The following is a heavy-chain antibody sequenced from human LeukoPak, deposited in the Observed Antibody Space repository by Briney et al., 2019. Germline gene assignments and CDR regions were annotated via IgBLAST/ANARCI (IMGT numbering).Heavy chain of an antibody. V-gene: IGHV3-23*01. Sequence: GGSLRLSCSASGFSFSTYGVSWVRQAPGKGLEWVSGISGSGDSTFYADSVEGRFTISRDNSKNTLYLQMNSLRAEDTAVYYCAKNIAAADSSGYYYYYMDVWGKGTTVTVSS. D-gene: IGHD6-13*01. CDR1: GFSFSTYG. CDR2: ISGSGDST. CDR3: AKNIAAADSSGYYYYYMDV. J-gene: IGHJ6*03.